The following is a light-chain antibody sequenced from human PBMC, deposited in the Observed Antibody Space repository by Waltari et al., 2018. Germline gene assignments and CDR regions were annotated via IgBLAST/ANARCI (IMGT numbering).Light chain of an antibody. Sequence: FILTQPLSVSESPGKTVTISCTRIGGFITRSYVQWSQQRPGSVPRLVLYDDIQRASGVPDRFSGSIDSSSNSASLTISGLQTEDEADYYCHSFDLNNVVFGGGTKLTVL. CDR2: DDI. CDR1: GGFITRSY. J-gene: IGLJ2*01. CDR3: HSFDLNNVV. V-gene: IGLV6-57*04.